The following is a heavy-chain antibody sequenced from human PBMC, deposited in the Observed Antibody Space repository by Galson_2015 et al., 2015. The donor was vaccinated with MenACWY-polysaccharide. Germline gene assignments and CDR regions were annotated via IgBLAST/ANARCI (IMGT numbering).Heavy chain of an antibody. CDR1: GFTFSSYG. CDR2: ISSSSSTI. J-gene: IGHJ6*02. CDR3: ARLHCSSSSCYPTDYYYYGMDV. D-gene: IGHD2-2*01. V-gene: IGHV3-48*01. Sequence: SLRLSCAASGFTFSSYGMNWVRQAPGKGLEWVSYISSSSSTIYYADSVKGRFTISRDNAKNSLFLQMNSLRAEDTAVYCCARLHCSSSSCYPTDYYYYGMDVWGQGTTVTVSS.